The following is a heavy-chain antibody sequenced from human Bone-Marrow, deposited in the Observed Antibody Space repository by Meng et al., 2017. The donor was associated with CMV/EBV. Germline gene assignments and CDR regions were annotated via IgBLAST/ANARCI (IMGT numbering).Heavy chain of an antibody. CDR1: GFSLSTSGMC. J-gene: IGHJ5*02. Sequence: SGPTLVKPTQTLTLTCTSSGFSLSTSGMCVSWVRQPPGKALEWLALIDWDDDKYYSTSLKTRLTISKDTSKNQVVLTMTNMDPVDTATYYCARGYCSSTTWGDNWFDPWGQGTLVTVSS. V-gene: IGHV2-70*20. D-gene: IGHD2-2*01. CDR2: IDWDDDK. CDR3: ARGYCSSTTWGDNWFDP.